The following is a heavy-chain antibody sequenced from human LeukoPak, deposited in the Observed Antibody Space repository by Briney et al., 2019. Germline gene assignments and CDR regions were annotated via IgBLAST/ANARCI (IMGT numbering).Heavy chain of an antibody. J-gene: IGHJ1*01. D-gene: IGHD2-2*01. V-gene: IGHV3-23*01. CDR1: GFTFSTYA. CDR2: ISGSATRT. Sequence: GGSLRLSCAASGFTFSTYAMSWVRQAPGKGLEWVSVISGSATRTHYADSVKGRFTVSRDNSNNTLYLQMNSLRAEDTAVYYCVKGGKAGYCSSTSCYGDYWGQGTLVTVSS. CDR3: VKGGKAGYCSSTSCYGDY.